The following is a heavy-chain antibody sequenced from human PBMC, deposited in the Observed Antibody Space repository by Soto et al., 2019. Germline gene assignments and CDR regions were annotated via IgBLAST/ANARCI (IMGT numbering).Heavy chain of an antibody. J-gene: IGHJ5*02. V-gene: IGHV1-3*01. Sequence: ASVKVSCKASGYTFTSYAMHWVRQAPGQRLEWMGWINAGNGNTKYSQKFQGRVTITRDTSASTAYMELSSLRSEDTAVYYCARDRGSGRANWLDPWGQGTLVTVSS. D-gene: IGHD6-19*01. CDR1: GYTFTSYA. CDR2: INAGNGNT. CDR3: ARDRGSGRANWLDP.